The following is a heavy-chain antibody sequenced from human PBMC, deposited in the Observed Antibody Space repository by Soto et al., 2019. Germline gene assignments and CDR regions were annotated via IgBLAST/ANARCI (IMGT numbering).Heavy chain of an antibody. CDR1: GFTFSSYE. CDR3: ARDGPSDPYYDSSGYYW. V-gene: IGHV3-48*03. D-gene: IGHD3-22*01. J-gene: IGHJ4*02. CDR2: ISSSRSTI. Sequence: PEGSLRLSCAASGFTFSSYEMNWVRQAPGKGLEWVSYISSSRSTIYYADSVKGRFTISRDDAKNSLYLQMNSLRAEDTAVYYCARDGPSDPYYDSSGYYWWGQGTLVTVSS.